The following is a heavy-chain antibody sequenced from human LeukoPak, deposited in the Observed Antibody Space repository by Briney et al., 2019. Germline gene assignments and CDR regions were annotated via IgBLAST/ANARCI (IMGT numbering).Heavy chain of an antibody. Sequence: GASVKVSCKASGYTFTSHGISWVRLVPGHGLEWMAWISCYNGDTIYSQNFQGRVTMTTDTSTNTAYMELRSLRSDDTAVYYCARDPSNTSGRFAYFDYWGQGTLVTVSS. CDR3: ARDPSNTSGRFAYFDY. J-gene: IGHJ4*02. CDR2: ISCYNGDT. D-gene: IGHD6-19*01. V-gene: IGHV1-18*01. CDR1: GYTFTSHG.